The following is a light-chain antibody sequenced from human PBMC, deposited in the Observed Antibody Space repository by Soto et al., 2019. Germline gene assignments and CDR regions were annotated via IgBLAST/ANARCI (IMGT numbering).Light chain of an antibody. Sequence: DIQMTQSPSTLSGSVGDRVTITCRASQTISSWLAWYQQKPGKAPKLLIYKASTLKSGVPSRFSSSGSGTEFTLTISSLQHDDFASYFCQHYNSYSEAVGQGTKVDIK. V-gene: IGKV1-5*03. J-gene: IGKJ1*01. CDR2: KAS. CDR1: QTISSW. CDR3: QHYNSYSEA.